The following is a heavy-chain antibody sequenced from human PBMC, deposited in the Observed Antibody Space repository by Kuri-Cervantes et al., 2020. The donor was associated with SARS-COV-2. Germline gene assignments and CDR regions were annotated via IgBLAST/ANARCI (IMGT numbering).Heavy chain of an antibody. V-gene: IGHV3-21*04. CDR1: GFTFSSYS. CDR2: ISSSSSYI. D-gene: IGHD6-13*01. J-gene: IGHJ4*02. CDR3: AKHSNSWYVLPLSY. Sequence: GESLKISCAASGFTFSSYSMNWVRQAPGKGLECVSSISSSSSYIYYADSVKGRFTISRDNAKNSLYLQMNSLRAEDTAVYYCAKHSNSWYVLPLSYWGQGTLVTVSS.